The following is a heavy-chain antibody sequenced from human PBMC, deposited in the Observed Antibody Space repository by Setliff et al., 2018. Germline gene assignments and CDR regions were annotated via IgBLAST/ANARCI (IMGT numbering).Heavy chain of an antibody. D-gene: IGHD1-26*01. V-gene: IGHV4-34*01. CDR1: GGSFSDYY. Sequence: SETLSLTCGASGGSFSDYYWRWIRQTPGKGLEWIGEINHDGPSVHYNPSLKSRVTMSVDKSKNQISLKLKSVSAADTAVYYWASRNSDGGPEYFQHWGQGALVTVSS. J-gene: IGHJ1*01. CDR2: INHDGPSV. CDR3: ASRNSDGGPEYFQH.